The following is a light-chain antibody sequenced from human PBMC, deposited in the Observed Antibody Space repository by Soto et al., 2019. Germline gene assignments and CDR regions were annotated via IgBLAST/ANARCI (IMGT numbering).Light chain of an antibody. V-gene: IGLV2-14*03. CDR2: DVT. J-gene: IGLJ1*01. CDR1: STDVSTSTF. Sequence: QSALTQPASVSGSPGQSITISCTGISTDVSTSTFVSWYQHNPGKAPRLILYDVTHRPSGISTRFSGSKSGDTATLTISGLQAEDEADYFCTSYRRGPLYVFGSGTKLTVL. CDR3: TSYRRGPLYV.